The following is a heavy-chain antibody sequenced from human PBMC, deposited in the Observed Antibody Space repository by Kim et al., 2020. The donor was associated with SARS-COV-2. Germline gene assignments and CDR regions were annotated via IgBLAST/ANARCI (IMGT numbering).Heavy chain of an antibody. V-gene: IGHV1-45*02. CDR1: GYTFTYRY. CDR2: ITPFNGNT. D-gene: IGHD3-22*01. Sequence: SVKVSCKASGYTFTYRYLHWVRQAPGQALEWMGWITPFNGNTNYAQKFQDRVTITRDRSMSTAYMELSSLRSEDTAMYYCADSGYLAHYGMDVWGQGTTVTVSS. J-gene: IGHJ6*02. CDR3: ADSGYLAHYGMDV.